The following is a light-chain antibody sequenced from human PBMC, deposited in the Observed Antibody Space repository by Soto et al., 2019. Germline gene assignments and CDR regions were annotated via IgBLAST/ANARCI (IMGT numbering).Light chain of an antibody. CDR1: QSVSSNY. Sequence: EVVLTQSPGTLSLSPGERATLSCRASQSVSSNYFAWYQQKPGQAPRLLIYGISRRATGIPDRFSGSGSGTDFTLTISRLEPEDFAVYYCEQYGSSPRTFGKGTKVDIK. CDR2: GIS. V-gene: IGKV3-20*01. J-gene: IGKJ1*01. CDR3: EQYGSSPRT.